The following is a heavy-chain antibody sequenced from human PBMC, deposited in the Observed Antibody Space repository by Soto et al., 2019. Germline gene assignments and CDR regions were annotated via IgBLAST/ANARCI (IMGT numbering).Heavy chain of an antibody. V-gene: IGHV4-59*08. CDR3: ARRHGGTFEY. Sequence: SETLSLTCTVSGGSISSCYWYWIRNPPGKRLEWIGYSYYSRSTNDNPSFKRRVTISVDTSKNQFSLKLSSVTAADTAVYYCARRHGGTFEYWGQGTLVTVSS. D-gene: IGHD2-15*01. J-gene: IGHJ4*02. CDR1: GGSISSCY. CDR2: SYYSRST.